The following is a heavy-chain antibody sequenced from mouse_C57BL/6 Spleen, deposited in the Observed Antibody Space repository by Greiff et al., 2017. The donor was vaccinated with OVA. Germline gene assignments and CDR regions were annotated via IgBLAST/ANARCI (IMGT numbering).Heavy chain of an antibody. CDR2: IYPGSGST. Sequence: QVQLQQPGAELVKPGASVKMSCKASGYTFTSYWITWVKQRPGQGLEWIGDIYPGSGSTNYNEKFKSKATLTVDTSSSTAYMQLSSRTSEDSAVYYCARSSYSNYGGWFAYWGQGTLVTVSA. V-gene: IGHV1-55*01. CDR3: ARSSYSNYGGWFAY. CDR1: GYTFTSYW. J-gene: IGHJ3*01. D-gene: IGHD2-5*01.